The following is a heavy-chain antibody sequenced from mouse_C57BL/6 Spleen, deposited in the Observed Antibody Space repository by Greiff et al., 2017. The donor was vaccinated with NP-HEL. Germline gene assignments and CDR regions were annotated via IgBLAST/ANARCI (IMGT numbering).Heavy chain of an antibody. CDR1: GYTFTSYW. Sequence: QVQLKQPGAELVKPGASVKLSCKASGYTFTSYWMHWVKQRPGQGLEWIGMIHPNSGSTNYNEKFKSKATLTVDKSSSTAYMQLSSLTSEDSAVYYCVPFYGSGAYWGQGTLVTVSA. CDR3: VPFYGSGAY. D-gene: IGHD1-1*01. CDR2: IHPNSGST. J-gene: IGHJ3*01. V-gene: IGHV1-64*01.